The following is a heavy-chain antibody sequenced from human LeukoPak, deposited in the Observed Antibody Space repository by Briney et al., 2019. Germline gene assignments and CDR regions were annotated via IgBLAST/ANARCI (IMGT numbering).Heavy chain of an antibody. J-gene: IGHJ4*02. D-gene: IGHD6-13*01. CDR2: ISSGSKTV. V-gene: IGHV3-48*02. CDR3: VRERGYSSSWYTF. Sequence: GGSLRLSCAASGFTFSDYSMNWVRQAPGKGLEWVSYISSGSKTVYYADSVKGRFTISRDNARNSLYLQMNNLRDEDTAVYYCVRERGYSSSWYTFWGQGTLVTVSS. CDR1: GFTFSDYS.